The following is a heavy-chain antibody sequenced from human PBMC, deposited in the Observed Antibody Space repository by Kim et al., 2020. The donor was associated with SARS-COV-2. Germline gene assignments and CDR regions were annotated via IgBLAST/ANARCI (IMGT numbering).Heavy chain of an antibody. J-gene: IGHJ4*02. V-gene: IGHV4-4*02. Sequence: NPSLKSRVTISVDKSKNQFSLKLSSVTAADTAVYYCARGPFEYGDYGLDYWGQGTLVTVSS. D-gene: IGHD4-17*01. CDR3: ARGPFEYGDYGLDY.